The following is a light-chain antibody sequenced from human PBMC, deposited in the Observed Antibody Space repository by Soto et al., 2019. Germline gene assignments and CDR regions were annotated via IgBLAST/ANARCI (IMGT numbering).Light chain of an antibody. Sequence: QSVLTQPPSASGTPGQRVTISCSGSYSNVGVHIVSWYQHLPGTAPKLLIYSNDERPSRVPDRFSGSKSGTSASLAISGLQSEDEADYFCAAWDDSVNGWVFGGGTKLTVL. CDR1: YSNVGVHI. V-gene: IGLV1-44*01. J-gene: IGLJ3*02. CDR3: AAWDDSVNGWV. CDR2: SND.